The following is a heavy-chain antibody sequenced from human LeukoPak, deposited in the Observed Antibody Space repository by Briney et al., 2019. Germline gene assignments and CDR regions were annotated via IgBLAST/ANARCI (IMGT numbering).Heavy chain of an antibody. J-gene: IGHJ4*02. CDR1: SGSFSGYY. Sequence: SETLSLTCAVYSGSFSGYYWSWIRQPPGKGLEWIGEINHSGSTNYNPSLKSRVTISVDTSKNQFSLKLSSVTAADTAVYYCARGKDYGDLSDYWGQGTLVTVSS. V-gene: IGHV4-34*01. CDR2: INHSGST. CDR3: ARGKDYGDLSDY. D-gene: IGHD4-17*01.